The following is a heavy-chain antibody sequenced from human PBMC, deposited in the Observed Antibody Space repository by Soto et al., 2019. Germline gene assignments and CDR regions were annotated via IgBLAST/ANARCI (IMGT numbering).Heavy chain of an antibody. V-gene: IGHV3-21*01. D-gene: IGHD3-16*01. CDR2: ITSRSDYI. CDR3: ARVFTWGWFDA. Sequence: EVQLVESGGGLVKPGGSLRLSCAASGFTFSSFSMIWVRQAPGKGLEWVSSITSRSDYIYYADSVRGRFTISRDNPKNSLFLQMNSLRAEDTAVYYCARVFTWGWFDACGQGTLVTVSS. J-gene: IGHJ5*02. CDR1: GFTFSSFS.